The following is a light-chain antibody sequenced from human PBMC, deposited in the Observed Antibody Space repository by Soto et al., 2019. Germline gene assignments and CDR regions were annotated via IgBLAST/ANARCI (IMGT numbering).Light chain of an antibody. Sequence: DIVMTQSPATLSVSPGERATLSCRASQSVSSNVAWYQQRPGQAPRLLIYGASARATGIPARFSGSGSGTAFPLPISSLQSEDFVVYYCQQHNKWALFTFGPGTRVDMK. J-gene: IGKJ3*01. CDR2: GAS. CDR3: QQHNKWALFT. V-gene: IGKV3-15*01. CDR1: QSVSSN.